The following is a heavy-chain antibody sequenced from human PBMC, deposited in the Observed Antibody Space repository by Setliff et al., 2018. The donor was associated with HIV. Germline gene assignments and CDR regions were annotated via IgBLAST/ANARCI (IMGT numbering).Heavy chain of an antibody. CDR3: ARAGAEVTSHFDW. V-gene: IGHV1-18*04. CDR2: ISASSGDT. CDR1: GYTFRRFG. D-gene: IGHD2-21*02. Sequence: ASVKVSCKASGYTFRRFGITWVRQAPGQGLEWMGWISASSGDTNYAQKFQGRVTMTTDTSTSTAYMELRSLRSDDTAVYYCARAGAEVTSHFDWWGQGTLVTVSS. J-gene: IGHJ4*02.